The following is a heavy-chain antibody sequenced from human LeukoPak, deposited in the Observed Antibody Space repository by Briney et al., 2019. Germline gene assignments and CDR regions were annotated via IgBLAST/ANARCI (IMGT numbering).Heavy chain of an antibody. CDR1: GFTFGDYG. D-gene: IGHD2-2*01. CDR3: TASDHRYCSSISCHFDY. Sequence: GGSLRLSCTASGFTFGDYGMSWVRQAPGKGLEWVGFIQSRTYGGATQYAVSVKGRFTISRDDPKSIAFLQMNSLKTEDTAVYYCTASDHRYCSSISCHFDYWGQGTLVTVSS. J-gene: IGHJ4*02. CDR2: IQSRTYGGAT. V-gene: IGHV3-49*04.